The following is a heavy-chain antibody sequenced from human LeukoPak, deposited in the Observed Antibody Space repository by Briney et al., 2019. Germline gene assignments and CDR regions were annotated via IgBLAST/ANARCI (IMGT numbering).Heavy chain of an antibody. J-gene: IGHJ4*02. D-gene: IGHD3-22*01. CDR2: IYYSGST. CDR3: ARGRDYYDTGGYYYDY. CDR1: GGSISSSSYY. Sequence: SETLSLTCTVSGGSISSSSYYWGWIRQPPGKGLEWIGSIYYSGSTYYNPSLKSRVTISVDTSKNQFSLKLSSVTAADTAVYYCARGRDYYDTGGYYYDYWGQGTLVTVPS. V-gene: IGHV4-39*01.